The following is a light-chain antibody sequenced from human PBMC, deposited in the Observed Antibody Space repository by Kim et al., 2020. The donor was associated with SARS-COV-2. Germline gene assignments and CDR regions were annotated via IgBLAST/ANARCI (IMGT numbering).Light chain of an antibody. CDR3: QQSYKTPFS. V-gene: IGKV1-39*01. CDR2: AAS. Sequence: SASVGDRVTITCRASQSISNYLNWYQQEPGKAPKLLIYAASSLQSGVSSRFSGSGSGTDFTLTIGSLQPEDFATYCCQQSYKTPFSFGQGTKLEI. CDR1: QSISNY. J-gene: IGKJ2*03.